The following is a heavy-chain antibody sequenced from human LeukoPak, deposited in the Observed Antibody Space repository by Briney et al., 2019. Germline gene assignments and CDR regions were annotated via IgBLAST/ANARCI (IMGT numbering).Heavy chain of an antibody. D-gene: IGHD3-3*01. J-gene: IGHJ1*01. CDR1: GGTFSSYA. V-gene: IGHV1-69*13. Sequence: ASVKVSCKASGGTFSSYAISWVRQAPGQGLEWMGGIIPIFGTANYAQKFQGRVTITADESTSTAYMELSSLRSEDTAVYYCAISEQDFWSGYFSAEYFQHWGQGTLVTVSS. CDR2: IIPIFGTA. CDR3: AISEQDFWSGYFSAEYFQH.